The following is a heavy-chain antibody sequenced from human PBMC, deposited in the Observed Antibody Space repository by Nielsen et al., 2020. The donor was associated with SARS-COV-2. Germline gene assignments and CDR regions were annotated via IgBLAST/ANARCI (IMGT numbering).Heavy chain of an antibody. CDR3: AKDLAYYDILTGYYPFDKYYYYYGMDV. Sequence: GESLKISCAASGFTFSSYGMHWVRQAPGKGLEWVAVISYDGSNKYYADSVKGRFTISRDNSKNTLYLQMNSLRAEDTAVYYCAKDLAYYDILTGYYPFDKYYYYYGMDVWGQGTTVTVSS. CDR2: ISYDGSNK. V-gene: IGHV3-30*18. CDR1: GFTFSSYG. D-gene: IGHD3-9*01. J-gene: IGHJ6*02.